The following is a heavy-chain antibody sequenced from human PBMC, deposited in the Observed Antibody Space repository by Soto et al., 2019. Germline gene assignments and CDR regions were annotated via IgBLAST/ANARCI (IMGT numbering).Heavy chain of an antibody. CDR2: MCYSGNT. CDR1: DGSISSGYC. CDR3: GRRKGSYDCFDY. D-gene: IGHD3-10*01. Sequence: PSEIMSLTCTVSDGSISSGYCCGWISQPPGKGLEWIGSMCYSGNTYYSPSLKSRVTLSMDTSKIWFSLKLTSVTAADTAVFNCGRRKGSYDCFDYWGRGPLVTVSS. J-gene: IGHJ4*02. V-gene: IGHV4-39*01.